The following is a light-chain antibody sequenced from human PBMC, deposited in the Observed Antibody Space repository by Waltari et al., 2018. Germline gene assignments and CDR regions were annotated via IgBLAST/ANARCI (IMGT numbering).Light chain of an antibody. Sequence: VLTQSPGTLSLSPGERATLSCRASQSVSGNYLAWYQQKPGQSPRLLIYDTSTRATGVPDGCRGGGSGADYTITINRLGPEDFAVYFCQQYSASPHVTFGQGTRLEIK. V-gene: IGKV3-20*01. J-gene: IGKJ5*01. CDR1: QSVSGNY. CDR2: DTS. CDR3: QQYSASPHVT.